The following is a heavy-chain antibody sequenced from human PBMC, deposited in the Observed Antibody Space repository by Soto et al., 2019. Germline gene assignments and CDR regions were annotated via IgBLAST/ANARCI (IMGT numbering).Heavy chain of an antibody. V-gene: IGHV4-34*01. CDR1: GGSFCNYY. CDR2: INQGGST. D-gene: IGHD3-9*01. J-gene: IGHJ4*02. Sequence: SETLSLTCAVYGGSFCNYYWSWIRQPPGKGLEWIGEINQGGSTTYNPSLKSRVTMSLDTSKNQYFLKLNSVTAADTAVYYCAPVRNFDKLFSLWGQGTPVTVSS. CDR3: APVRNFDKLFSL.